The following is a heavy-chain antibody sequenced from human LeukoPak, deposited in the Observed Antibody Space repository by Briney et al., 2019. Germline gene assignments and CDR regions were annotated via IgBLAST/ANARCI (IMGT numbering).Heavy chain of an antibody. CDR1: GVTFRSHG. D-gene: IGHD1-26*01. CDR2: IWYDGSNK. CDR3: ARDRRGTALATNDC. V-gene: IGHV3-33*01. J-gene: IGHJ4*02. Sequence: GGSLRLSCAASGVTFRSHGIHWVRQAPGKGLEWVALIWYDGSNKYYADSVKGRFTISRDNSKSTLYLQMNSLRAEDTAVYYCARDRRGTALATNDCWGQGTLVTVSS.